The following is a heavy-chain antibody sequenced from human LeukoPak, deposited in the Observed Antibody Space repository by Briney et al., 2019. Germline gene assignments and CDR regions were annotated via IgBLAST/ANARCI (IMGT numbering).Heavy chain of an antibody. D-gene: IGHD6-6*01. J-gene: IGHJ4*02. CDR1: GFTVSSNY. CDR2: IYSGGST. V-gene: IGHV3-53*01. CDR3: ARDFEEYSSSSIEDY. Sequence: GGSLRLSCAASGFTVSSNYMSWVRQAPGKGLEWVSVIYSGGSTYYADSVKGRFTISRDNAKNSLYLQMNSLRAEDTAVYYCARDFEEYSSSSIEDYWGQGTLVTVSS.